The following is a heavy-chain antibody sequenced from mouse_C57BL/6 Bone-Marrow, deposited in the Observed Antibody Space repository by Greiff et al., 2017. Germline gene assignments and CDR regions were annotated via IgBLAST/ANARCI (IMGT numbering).Heavy chain of an antibody. Sequence: QVQLQQSGAELARPGASVKLSCKASGYTFTSSGISWVKQRTGQGLEWIGEIYPRSGNTYYNGKFKGKATLTADKSSSTAYMELRSLTSEDSAVYFCARSIDYGSSLYFDYWGQGTTLTVSS. V-gene: IGHV1-81*01. J-gene: IGHJ2*01. CDR2: IYPRSGNT. D-gene: IGHD1-1*01. CDR3: ARSIDYGSSLYFDY. CDR1: GYTFTSSG.